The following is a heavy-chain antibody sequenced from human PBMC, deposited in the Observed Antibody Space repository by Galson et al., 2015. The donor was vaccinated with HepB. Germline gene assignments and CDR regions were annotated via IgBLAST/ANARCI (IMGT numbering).Heavy chain of an antibody. Sequence: SVKVSCKASGYTFTSYGITWVRQAPGQGLEWMGWISPHNGNTKYAEKFQGRVTMTTDTSTSTAYMELRSLTSDDTAVYYCARVGAMIRGLNWVDPWGQGTQVTVSS. V-gene: IGHV1-18*01. D-gene: IGHD3-10*01. CDR2: ISPHNGNT. CDR1: GYTFTSYG. J-gene: IGHJ5*02. CDR3: ARVGAMIRGLNWVDP.